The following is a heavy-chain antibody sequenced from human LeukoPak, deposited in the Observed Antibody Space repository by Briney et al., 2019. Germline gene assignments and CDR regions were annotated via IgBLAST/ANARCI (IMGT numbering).Heavy chain of an antibody. V-gene: IGHV4-34*01. CDR3: AIRLGYCTNGVCSLFDY. CDR2: INHSGST. J-gene: IGHJ4*02. D-gene: IGHD2-8*01. Sequence: PSETLSLTCAVYGGSFSGYYCSWIRQPPGKGLEWIGEINHSGSTNYNPSLKSRVTISVDTSKNQFSLKLSSVAAADTAVYYCAIRLGYCTNGVCSLFDYWGQGTLVTVSS. CDR1: GGSFSGYY.